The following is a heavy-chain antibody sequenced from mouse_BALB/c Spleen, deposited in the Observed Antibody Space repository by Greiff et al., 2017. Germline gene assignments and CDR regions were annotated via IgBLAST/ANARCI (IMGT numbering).Heavy chain of an antibody. CDR1: GFSLTSYG. CDR2: IWSGGST. D-gene: IGHD1-1*01. Sequence: VQLVESGPGLVQPSQSLSITCTVSGFSLTSYGVHWVRQSPGKGLEWLGVIWSGGSTDYNAAFISRLSISKDNSKSQVFFKMNSLQANDTAIYYCARDYYGSSAAWFAYWGQGTLVTVSA. J-gene: IGHJ3*01. V-gene: IGHV2-2*02. CDR3: ARDYYGSSAAWFAY.